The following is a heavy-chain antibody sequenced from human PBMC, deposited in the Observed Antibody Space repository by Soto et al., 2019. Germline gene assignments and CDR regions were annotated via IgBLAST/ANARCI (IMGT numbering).Heavy chain of an antibody. CDR1: GYTFTSYG. J-gene: IGHJ6*02. D-gene: IGHD2-15*01. CDR2: ISAIFGTA. Sequence: SVKVPCKASGYTFTSYGISWVRQAPGQGLEWMGWISAIFGTANYAQKFQGRVTITADESTSTAYMELSSLRSEDTAVYYCASCSGGSCYLYYGMDVWGQGTTVTVSS. CDR3: ASCSGGSCYLYYGMDV. V-gene: IGHV1-69*13.